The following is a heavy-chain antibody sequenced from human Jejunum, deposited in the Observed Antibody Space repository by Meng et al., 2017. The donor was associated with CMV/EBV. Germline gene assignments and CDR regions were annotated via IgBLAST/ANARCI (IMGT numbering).Heavy chain of an antibody. CDR1: GGAIFASS. D-gene: IGHD6-19*01. CDR2: LPNSGRT. Sequence: VSGGAIFASSCSWLRQSPGKGLELLVYLPNSGRTQYPPSLQSRVTMSIDTSKNQFSLKLRSVTAADTAVYYCARGGDISETTAHWGQGRLVTVSS. V-gene: IGHV4-59*01. J-gene: IGHJ4*02. CDR3: ARGGDISETTAH.